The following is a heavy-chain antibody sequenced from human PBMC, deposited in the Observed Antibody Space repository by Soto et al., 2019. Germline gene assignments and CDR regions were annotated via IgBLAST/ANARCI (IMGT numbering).Heavy chain of an antibody. CDR1: GFTFSSYA. J-gene: IGHJ4*02. Sequence: EVQLLESGGGLVQPGGSLRLSCAASGFTFSSYAMSWVRQAPGKGLEWVSAISGSGGSTYYADSVKGRFTISRDNSKNALYLQTNGLRAEETAVYGCAYSSTPFDYWGQGTLVTVSS. V-gene: IGHV3-23*01. CDR2: ISGSGGST. CDR3: AYSSTPFDY. D-gene: IGHD6-13*01.